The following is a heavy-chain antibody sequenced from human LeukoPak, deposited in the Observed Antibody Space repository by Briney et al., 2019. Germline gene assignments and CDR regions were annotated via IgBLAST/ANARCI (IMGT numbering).Heavy chain of an antibody. CDR2: IYYSGST. J-gene: IGHJ3*02. Sequence: SQTLSHTCTVSGGSISSGDYYWSWIRQPPGKGLEWIGYIYYSGSTYYNPSLKSRVTISVDTSKNQFSLKLSSVTAADTAVYYCARLTYYDYVWGSYRSDAFDIWGQGTMVTVSS. CDR1: GGSISSGDYY. CDR3: ARLTYYDYVWGSYRSDAFDI. V-gene: IGHV4-30-4*08. D-gene: IGHD3-16*02.